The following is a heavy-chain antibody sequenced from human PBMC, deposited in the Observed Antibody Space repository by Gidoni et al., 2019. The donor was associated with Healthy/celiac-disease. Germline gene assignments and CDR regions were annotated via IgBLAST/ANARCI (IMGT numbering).Heavy chain of an antibody. CDR1: GFSFSSYS. Sequence: EVQLVESGGGLVKPGGSLRLSCAASGFSFSSYSMNWVRQAPGKWLEWGSSISSSSSYIYYADSVKGRFTISRDNAKNSLYLQMNSLRAEDTALYYCARGEERWLQSNRGLDYWGQGTLVTVSS. CDR3: ARGEERWLQSNRGLDY. V-gene: IGHV3-21*01. D-gene: IGHD3-10*01. CDR2: ISSSSSYI. J-gene: IGHJ4*02.